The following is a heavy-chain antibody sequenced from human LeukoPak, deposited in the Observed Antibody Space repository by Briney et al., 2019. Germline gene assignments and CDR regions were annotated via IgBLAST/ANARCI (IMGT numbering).Heavy chain of an antibody. CDR1: GGTFSSYA. Sequence: ASVKVSCKASGGTFSSYAISWVRQAPGQGLEWMGRIIPILGIANYAQKFQGRVTITADKSTSTAYMELSSLRSEDTAVYYCARAFGGYCSSTSCASNVLVAANGFDYWGQGTLVTVSP. CDR3: ARAFGGYCSSTSCASNVLVAANGFDY. V-gene: IGHV1-69*04. CDR2: IIPILGIA. J-gene: IGHJ4*02. D-gene: IGHD2-2*03.